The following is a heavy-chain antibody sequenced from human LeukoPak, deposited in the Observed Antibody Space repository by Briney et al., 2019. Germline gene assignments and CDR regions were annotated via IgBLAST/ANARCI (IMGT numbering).Heavy chain of an antibody. D-gene: IGHD1-26*01. Sequence: SETLSLTCTVSGGSISSYYWSWLRQPPGKGLEWIGYIYYSGSTNYNPSLKSRVTISVDTSKNQFSLKLSSVTAADTAVYYCARHDGGSYYFDYWGQGTLVTVSS. J-gene: IGHJ4*02. V-gene: IGHV4-59*08. CDR3: ARHDGGSYYFDY. CDR1: GGSISSYY. CDR2: IYYSGST.